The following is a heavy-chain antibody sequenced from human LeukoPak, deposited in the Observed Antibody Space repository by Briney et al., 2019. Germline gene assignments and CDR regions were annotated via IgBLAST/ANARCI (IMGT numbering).Heavy chain of an antibody. CDR3: ARQTRVAWWYFDL. Sequence: GESLKISCKGSGYSSTSYWIGWVRQMPGEGLEWMGISYPGDSDTRYSPSFQGQVTISADKSISTAYLQWSSLKASDTAMYYCARQTRVAWWYFDLWGPGTLVTVSS. CDR2: SYPGDSDT. J-gene: IGHJ2*01. D-gene: IGHD2-15*01. CDR1: GYSSTSYW. V-gene: IGHV5-51*01.